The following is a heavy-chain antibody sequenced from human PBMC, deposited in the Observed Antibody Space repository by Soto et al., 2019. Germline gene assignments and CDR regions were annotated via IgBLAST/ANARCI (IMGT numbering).Heavy chain of an antibody. J-gene: IGHJ4*02. V-gene: IGHV3-23*01. CDR1: GFPFNNYA. D-gene: IGHD3-3*01. Sequence: GGSLRLSCAASGFPFNNYAMNWARQAPGMGLEWVSTISDSGGGTYYADSVKGRFTISRDNSKNTLYLQMNSLRAEDTAVYYCAKESPRYDFWSGYYMEFDYWGQGTLVTVSS. CDR3: AKESPRYDFWSGYYMEFDY. CDR2: ISDSGGGT.